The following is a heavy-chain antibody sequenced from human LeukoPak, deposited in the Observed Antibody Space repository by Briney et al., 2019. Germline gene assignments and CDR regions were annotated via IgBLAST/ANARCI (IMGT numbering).Heavy chain of an antibody. V-gene: IGHV1-58*02. Sequence: SVKVSCKASGFTFSSSTMQWVRQARGQRLEWIGWIVVDSGNTNYAQKFQERVTISRDMSTSTAYMELSSLRSEDTAVYYCASPPGYCSGGSCYDAFDIWGQGTMVTVSS. CDR3: ASPPGYCSGGSCYDAFDI. J-gene: IGHJ3*02. CDR1: GFTFSSST. D-gene: IGHD2-15*01. CDR2: IVVDSGNT.